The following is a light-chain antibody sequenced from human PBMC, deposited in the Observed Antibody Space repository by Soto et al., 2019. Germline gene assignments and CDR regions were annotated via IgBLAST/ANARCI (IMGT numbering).Light chain of an antibody. CDR1: SSDVGGYNY. V-gene: IGLV2-14*01. CDR2: DVS. Sequence: QSVLTQPASVSGSPGQSITISCTGTSSDVGGYNYVSWYQQHPGKAPKLMIYDVSNRPSGVSNRFSGSKSGNTASLTISGLQAEDEAEYYCSSYKSSSQGAFGTGTKVPVL. J-gene: IGLJ1*01. CDR3: SSYKSSSQGA.